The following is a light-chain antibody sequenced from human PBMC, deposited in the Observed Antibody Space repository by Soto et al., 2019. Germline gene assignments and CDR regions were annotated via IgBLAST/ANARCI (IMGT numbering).Light chain of an antibody. Sequence: SVLAQPHSASCTPGQRGTLSFSGNSSNIGTSSVHWFQQLPGTAPKLLISTTNQRPSGVPERFSGSKSGTSASLAISGLQSEDEADYYCAAWDDSLNGHVFGTGTKVTVL. V-gene: IGLV1-44*01. J-gene: IGLJ1*01. CDR2: TTN. CDR3: AAWDDSLNGHV. CDR1: SSNIGTSS.